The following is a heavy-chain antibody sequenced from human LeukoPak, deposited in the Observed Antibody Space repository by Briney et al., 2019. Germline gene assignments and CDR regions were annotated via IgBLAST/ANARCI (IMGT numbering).Heavy chain of an antibody. Sequence: GGSLRLSCAASGSTFDNYAMHWVRQGPGKGLEWVSLISGDGGSIHYADSVKGRFTISRDNSKNSLYLQMSSLGTEDSGLYYCVRGTGSGSYLIDYWGQGTLVTVSS. CDR3: VRGTGSGSYLIDY. V-gene: IGHV3-43*02. J-gene: IGHJ4*02. D-gene: IGHD3-10*01. CDR1: GSTFDNYA. CDR2: ISGDGGSI.